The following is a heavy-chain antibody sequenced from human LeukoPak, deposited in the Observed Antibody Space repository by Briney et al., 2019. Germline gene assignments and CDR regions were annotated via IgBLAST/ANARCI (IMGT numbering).Heavy chain of an antibody. CDR2: ISGSGGST. CDR3: AKDRASGILIVVANGPAFDI. Sequence: GGSLRLSCAASGFTFSSYAMSWVRQAPGKGLEWVSAISGSGGSTYYADSVKGRFTISRDSSKNTLYLQMNSLRAEDTAVYYCAKDRASGILIVVANGPAFDIWGQGTMVTVSS. D-gene: IGHD3-22*01. CDR1: GFTFSSYA. V-gene: IGHV3-23*01. J-gene: IGHJ3*02.